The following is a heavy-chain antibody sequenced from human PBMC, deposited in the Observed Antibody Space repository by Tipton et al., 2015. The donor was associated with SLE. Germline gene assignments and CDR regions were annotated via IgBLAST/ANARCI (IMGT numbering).Heavy chain of an antibody. Sequence: SLRLSCAASGFSFNDYAMHWVRQAPGKGLEWVSLISWDGGVAYYADSVKGRFTTSRDNNKNSLYLQMNSLRGEDSALYYCAKAGDTGYRSSLDYWGQGTLVTVSS. V-gene: IGHV3-43D*03. CDR3: AKAGDTGYRSSLDY. J-gene: IGHJ4*02. CDR2: ISWDGGVA. D-gene: IGHD5-12*01. CDR1: GFSFNDYA.